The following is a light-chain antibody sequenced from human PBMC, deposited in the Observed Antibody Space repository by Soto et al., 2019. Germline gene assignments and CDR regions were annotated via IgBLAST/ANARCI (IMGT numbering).Light chain of an antibody. CDR1: QSISSY. J-gene: IGKJ5*01. Sequence: SPSSLSASLGDRVTITCRASQSISSYLNWYQQKPGKAPKLLIYAASSLQSGVPSRFSGSGSGTDFTLTISSLQPEDFATYYCQQSYSTPITFGQGTRLEIK. CDR3: QQSYSTPIT. CDR2: AAS. V-gene: IGKV1-39*01.